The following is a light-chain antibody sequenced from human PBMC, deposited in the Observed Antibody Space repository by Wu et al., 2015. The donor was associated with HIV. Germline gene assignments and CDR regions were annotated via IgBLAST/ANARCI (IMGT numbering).Light chain of an antibody. Sequence: EIVLTQSPGTLSLSPGERATLSCRASQSVSSDLAWYQQKPGQTPRLLFFDASNRATGIPPRFSGRGSETDFTLTISSLESEDFALYYCQYRTTFGQGTRLESK. CDR2: DAS. V-gene: IGKV3-11*01. J-gene: IGKJ5*01. CDR3: QYRTT. CDR1: QSVSSD.